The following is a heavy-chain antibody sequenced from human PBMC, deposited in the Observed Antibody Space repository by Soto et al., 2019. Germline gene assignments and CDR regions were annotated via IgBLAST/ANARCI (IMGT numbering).Heavy chain of an antibody. CDR2: ISAYNGNT. CDR1: GYTFTSYG. D-gene: IGHD6-13*01. Sequence: QVQLVQSGAEVKKPGASVKVSCKASGYTFTSYGISWVRQAPGQGLEWMGWISAYNGNTNYAQKLQGRVTMTTDTSTSTAYMELRSLRSDDTAVYYCARDLAALVYYYYYYYGMDVWGQGITVTVSS. CDR3: ARDLAALVYYYYYYYGMDV. J-gene: IGHJ6*02. V-gene: IGHV1-18*04.